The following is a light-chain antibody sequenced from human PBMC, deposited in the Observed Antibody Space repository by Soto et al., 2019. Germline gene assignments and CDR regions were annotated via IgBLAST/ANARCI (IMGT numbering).Light chain of an antibody. V-gene: IGLV2-23*02. J-gene: IGLJ1*01. CDR3: CSYAGSVDHYV. CDR2: EVS. CDR1: RSDVGGYNL. Sequence: QPVLTQPASVSGSPGQSITISCTGTRSDVGGYNLVSWYQHHPRKAPKLVIYEVSERPSGVSYRFSGSKSGNTASLTISGLQAGDEADYYCCSYAGSVDHYVFGTGTQLTVL.